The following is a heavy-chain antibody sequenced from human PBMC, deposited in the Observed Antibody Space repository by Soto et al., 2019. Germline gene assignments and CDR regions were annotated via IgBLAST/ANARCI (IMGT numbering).Heavy chain of an antibody. V-gene: IGHV1-46*01. J-gene: IGHJ4*02. Sequence: ASVKVSCKAPADTFTNYYIHWVRQAPGHGLEWMGIINPNGGSTRFAQTFQGRITMTRDTSTSTAYMELSSLRSEDTAVYYCARGNYDILTGFGNWGQGTLVTVSS. CDR3: ARGNYDILTGFGN. CDR1: ADTFTNYY. CDR2: INPNGGST. D-gene: IGHD3-9*01.